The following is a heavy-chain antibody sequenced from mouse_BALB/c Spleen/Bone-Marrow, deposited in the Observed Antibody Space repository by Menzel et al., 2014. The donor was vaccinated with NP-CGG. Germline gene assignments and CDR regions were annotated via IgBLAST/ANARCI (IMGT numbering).Heavy chain of an antibody. D-gene: IGHD2-1*01. Sequence: VQLQQSGADLVKPGASVKLSCTASGFNIKDTYIHWVKQRPEQVLEWFGRVDPANGNTKYAPKFQCKATITADTSSNTACLRLRSLTSQDTAVYYSARRLGNYPGDSDMGNWGRGTSVNVAT. V-gene: IGHV14-3*02. CDR3: ARRLGNYPGDSDMGN. CDR1: GFNIKDTY. CDR2: VDPANGNT. J-gene: IGHJ4*01.